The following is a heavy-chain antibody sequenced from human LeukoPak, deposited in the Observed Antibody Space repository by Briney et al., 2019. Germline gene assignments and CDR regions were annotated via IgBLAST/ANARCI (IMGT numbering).Heavy chain of an antibody. CDR1: GGSISSYY. J-gene: IGHJ3*02. D-gene: IGHD3-16*01. CDR2: IYYSGST. CDR3: ARGLRPDAFDI. Sequence: SETLSLTCTVSGGSISSYYWSWIRQPPGKGLEWIGYIYYSGSTNYNPSLQSRVTISVDTSKNQFSLKLSSVTAADTAVYYCARGLRPDAFDIWGQGTMVTVSS. V-gene: IGHV4-59*01.